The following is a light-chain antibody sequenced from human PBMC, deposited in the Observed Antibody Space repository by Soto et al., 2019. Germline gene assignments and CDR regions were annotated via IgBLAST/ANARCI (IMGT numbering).Light chain of an antibody. Sequence: DIQMTQSPSSLSASVGDRVTITCRASQSITNYLNWYQQKPGRAPKLLIYAASRLQGGVPSRFSGSGSGTDLTLTFSSPQPEDSATYYCKQSYSTPRTLGQGTQV. J-gene: IGKJ1*01. CDR1: QSITNY. CDR3: KQSYSTPRT. V-gene: IGKV1-39*01. CDR2: AAS.